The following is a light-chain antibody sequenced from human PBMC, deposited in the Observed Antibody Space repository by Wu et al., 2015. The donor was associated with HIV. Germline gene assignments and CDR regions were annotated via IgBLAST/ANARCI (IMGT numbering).Light chain of an antibody. J-gene: IGKJ2*01. V-gene: IGKV3-11*01. CDR2: DAS. Sequence: EIVLTQSPVTLSLSPGERATLSCRASQSISNYLGWYQQKPGQAPRLLIYDASNRATGIPDRFIGSGSGTEFSLTISSMESEDFAVYYCQQYNNWPPEDTFGQGTKVEIK. CDR1: QSISNY. CDR3: QQYNNWPPEDT.